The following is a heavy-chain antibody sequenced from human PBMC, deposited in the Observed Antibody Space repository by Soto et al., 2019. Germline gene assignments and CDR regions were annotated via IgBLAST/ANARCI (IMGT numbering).Heavy chain of an antibody. CDR1: GSHIITYY. V-gene: IGHV4-59*01. CDR3: ARETYSSGWYYWFDP. CDR2: IYYSGST. J-gene: IGHJ5*02. Sequence: LSLTCTVPGSHIITYYWGWRHLPPGKGLEWIGYIYYSGSTNYNPSLKSRVTISLDTSKNQFSLRLSSVTAADTAVYYCARETYSSGWYYWFDPWGQGTLVTVS. D-gene: IGHD6-19*01.